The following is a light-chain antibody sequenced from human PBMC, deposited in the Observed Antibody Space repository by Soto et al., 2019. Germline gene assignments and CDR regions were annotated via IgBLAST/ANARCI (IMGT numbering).Light chain of an antibody. Sequence: IVMTQSPGTLSLSRGERATLSSRARQSFSSSYLAWYQQKPGQAPRLLIYGAASRATGIPDRFSGSGSGTEFTLTISRLEPEDFVVYYCQQYGSSPTWTFGQGTKVEIK. CDR2: GAA. V-gene: IGKV3-20*01. J-gene: IGKJ1*01. CDR1: QSFSSSY. CDR3: QQYGSSPTWT.